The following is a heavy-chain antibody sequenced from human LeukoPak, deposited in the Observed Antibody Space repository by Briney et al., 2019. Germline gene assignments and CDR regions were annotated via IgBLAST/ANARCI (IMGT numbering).Heavy chain of an antibody. J-gene: IGHJ4*02. CDR2: IYNPVST. CDR1: GGSIFGASSY. V-gene: IGHV4-39*01. CDR3: ARNGSYTDPSSGYLFDS. Sequence: SETLSLTCSVSGGSIFGASSYWAWIRQPPGKGLEWIGSIYNPVSTVYNPSLKGRVGISIDMSNNQFSLRLTSVTAADTAVYYCARNGSYTDPSSGYLFDSWGQGTLVTVSS. D-gene: IGHD3-22*01.